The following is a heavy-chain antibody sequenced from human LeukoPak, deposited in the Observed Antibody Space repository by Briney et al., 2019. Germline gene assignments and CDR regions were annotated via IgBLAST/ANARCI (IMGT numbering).Heavy chain of an antibody. V-gene: IGHV3-15*01. CDR2: IKSKTDGGTT. D-gene: IGHD3-16*01. J-gene: IGHJ4*02. Sequence: GGSLRLSCAASGFTFSNAWMSWVRQAPGKGREWVGRIKSKTDGGTTDYAAPVKGRFTISRDDSKNTLYLQMYSLKTEDTAVYYCTTDRDYVWGSPFDYWGQGTLVTVSS. CDR3: TTDRDYVWGSPFDY. CDR1: GFTFSNAW.